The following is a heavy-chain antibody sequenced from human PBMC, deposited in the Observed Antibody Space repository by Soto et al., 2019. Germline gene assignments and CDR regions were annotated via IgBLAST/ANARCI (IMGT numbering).Heavy chain of an antibody. J-gene: IGHJ4*02. CDR2: ISYDGSNK. CDR1: GFTFSTYG. CDR3: AKDDCISTSCYYFDY. V-gene: IGHV3-30*18. Sequence: QVQLVESGGGVXXXGXSXRLSCAASGFTFSTYGMHWVRQAPGKGLEWVAVISYDGSNKYYADSVKGRFTISRDNSKNTLYLQMNSLRAEDTAVYYCAKDDCISTSCYYFDYWGQGTLVTVSS. D-gene: IGHD2-2*01.